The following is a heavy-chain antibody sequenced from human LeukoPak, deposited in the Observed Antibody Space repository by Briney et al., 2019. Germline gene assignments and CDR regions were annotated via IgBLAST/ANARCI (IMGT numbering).Heavy chain of an antibody. V-gene: IGHV3-48*04. J-gene: IGHJ6*04. Sequence: PGGSLRLSCTPSGLSISSHSMNWVRQAPGKGLEWVSYISSSGSTIYYADSVKGRFTISRDNAKNSLYLQMNSLRAEDTAVYYCAELGITMIGGVWGKGTTVTISS. D-gene: IGHD3-10*02. CDR1: GLSISSHS. CDR2: ISSSGSTI. CDR3: AELGITMIGGV.